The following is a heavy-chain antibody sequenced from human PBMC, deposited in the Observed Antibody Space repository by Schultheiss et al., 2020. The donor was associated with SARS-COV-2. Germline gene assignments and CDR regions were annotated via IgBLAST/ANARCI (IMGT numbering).Heavy chain of an antibody. V-gene: IGHV3-66*01. D-gene: IGHD2-15*01. CDR1: GFTFSTYS. CDR2: IYSGGST. CDR3: AGLQGVVAATWEYYGMDV. J-gene: IGHJ6*02. Sequence: SCAASGFTFSTYSMNWVRQAPGKGLVWVSVIYSGGSTYYADSVKGRFTISRDNSKNTLYLQMNSLRAEDTAVYYCAGLQGVVAATWEYYGMDVWGQGTTVTVSS.